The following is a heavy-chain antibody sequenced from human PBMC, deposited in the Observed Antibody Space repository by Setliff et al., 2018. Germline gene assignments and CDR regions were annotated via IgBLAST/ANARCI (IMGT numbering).Heavy chain of an antibody. J-gene: IGHJ3*01. CDR2: ISTYTGKT. V-gene: IGHV1-18*01. Sequence: ASVKVSCKASGYIFTTYGFNWVRQAPGQGLEWMGMISTYTGKTTYAQKFQGRVTMTTDTSTGTGYMELRSLRSDDTAVYFCARFGRSCSSSSCYASDLWGQGTRVTVSS. CDR1: GYIFTTYG. CDR3: ARFGRSCSSSSCYASDL. D-gene: IGHD2-2*01.